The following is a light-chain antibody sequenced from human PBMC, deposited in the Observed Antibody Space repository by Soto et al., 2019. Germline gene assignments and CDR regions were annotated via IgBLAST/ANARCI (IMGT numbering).Light chain of an antibody. CDR1: SSDVGGYNY. J-gene: IGLJ2*01. V-gene: IGLV2-11*01. CDR3: CSYAGSYTFGVV. CDR2: DVS. Sequence: QSVLTQPRSVSGSPGQSVTISCTGTSSDVGGYNYVSWYQQHPGKAPKLMIYDVSKRPSGVPDRFSVSKSGNTASLTISGLQAEDEADYYCCSYAGSYTFGVVFGGGTKLTVL.